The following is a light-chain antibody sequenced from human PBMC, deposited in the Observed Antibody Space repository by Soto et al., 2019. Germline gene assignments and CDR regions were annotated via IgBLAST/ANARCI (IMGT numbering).Light chain of an antibody. Sequence: DIQMTQSPSSLSPSVGDKVTITCRASQSISTYLNWYQQKPGEAPKLLIYGASSLQSGVPSRFSGHGSGTDFTLTITSLQPEDFTTYYCQQSYTTPWTFGQGTKVEIK. J-gene: IGKJ1*01. CDR1: QSISTY. CDR2: GAS. CDR3: QQSYTTPWT. V-gene: IGKV1-39*01.